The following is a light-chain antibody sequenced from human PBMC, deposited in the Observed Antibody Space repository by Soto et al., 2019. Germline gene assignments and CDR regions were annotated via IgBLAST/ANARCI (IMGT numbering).Light chain of an antibody. J-gene: IGKJ2*01. V-gene: IGKV3-11*01. Sequence: EIVLTQSPATLSLSPGERATLSCRASQSVSHNLAWYQQKPGQAPRLLIYDASNRGTGIPARFSGSGSGTDFTLTISTLEPEDFAVYYCQHRANLPLTFGQGTKLEIK. CDR2: DAS. CDR3: QHRANLPLT. CDR1: QSVSHN.